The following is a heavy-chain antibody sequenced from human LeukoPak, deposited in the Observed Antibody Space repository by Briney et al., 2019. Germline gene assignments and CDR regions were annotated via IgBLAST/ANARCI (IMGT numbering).Heavy chain of an antibody. D-gene: IGHD3-22*01. CDR3: ARDGEYYDSSGSYFDY. CDR2: VIPIFGTA. Sequence: SVKVSCKASEGTFSSYAISWVRQAPGQGLEWMGGVIPIFGTANYAQKFQGRVTMTRDTSSSTFYMELRSLQSEDTAVYYCARDGEYYDSSGSYFDYWGQGTLVTVSS. J-gene: IGHJ4*02. V-gene: IGHV1-69*05. CDR1: EGTFSSYA.